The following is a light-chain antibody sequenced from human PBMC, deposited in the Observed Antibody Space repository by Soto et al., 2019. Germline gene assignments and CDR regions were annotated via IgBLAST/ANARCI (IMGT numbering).Light chain of an antibody. CDR1: QSVNSSY. CDR2: GAY. Sequence: EIVLTQSPGTLSLSPGERVTLSCRASQSVNSSYLAWYQHKPGQAPRLLIYGAYTRATGIQDRFSGSGSGTDFTLTIARLEPGDFAVYYCQQYGNSPQTFGQGTKVDIK. V-gene: IGKV3-20*01. CDR3: QQYGNSPQT. J-gene: IGKJ1*01.